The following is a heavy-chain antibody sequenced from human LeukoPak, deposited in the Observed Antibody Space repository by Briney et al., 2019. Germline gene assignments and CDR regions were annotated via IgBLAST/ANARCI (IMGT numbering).Heavy chain of an antibody. CDR1: GGSISSYY. CDR2: IYYSGST. Sequence: SETLSLTCTVSGGSISSYYWSWIRQPPGKGLEWIGYIYYSGSTDYNPSLKSRVTISVDTSKNQFSLKLSSVTAADTAVYYCASSLPAGYDFWSGPFDYWGQGTLVTVSS. V-gene: IGHV4-59*01. J-gene: IGHJ4*02. D-gene: IGHD3-3*01. CDR3: ASSLPAGYDFWSGPFDY.